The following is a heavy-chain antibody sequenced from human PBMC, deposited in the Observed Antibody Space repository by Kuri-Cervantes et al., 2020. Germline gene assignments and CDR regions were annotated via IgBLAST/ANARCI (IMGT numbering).Heavy chain of an antibody. D-gene: IGHD2-21*01. J-gene: IGHJ4*02. Sequence: GGSLRLSCAASGFTFSSYGMHWVRQAPGKGLEWVAVIWYDGSNKYYADSVKGRFTISRDNSKNTLYLQMNSLRAEDTAVYYCARECGGHPNYFDYWGQGTLVTVSS. V-gene: IGHV3-33*01. CDR2: IWYDGSNK. CDR3: ARECGGHPNYFDY. CDR1: GFTFSSYG.